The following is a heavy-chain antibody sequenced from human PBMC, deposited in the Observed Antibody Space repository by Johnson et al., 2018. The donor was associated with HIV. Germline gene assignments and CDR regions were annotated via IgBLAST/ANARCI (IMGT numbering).Heavy chain of an antibody. Sequence: QVQLVESGGGVVQPGRSLRLSCAASGFSFSSYGMHWVRQAPGKGLEWVAAISFAGTKKNNADSVKGRFTISRDNSKNTLYLQMNSLRAEDTAVYYCASRWRGSGWNGAFDIWGQGTMVTVSS. CDR3: ASRWRGSGWNGAFDI. J-gene: IGHJ3*02. CDR2: ISFAGTKK. CDR1: GFSFSSYG. D-gene: IGHD6-19*01. V-gene: IGHV3-33*05.